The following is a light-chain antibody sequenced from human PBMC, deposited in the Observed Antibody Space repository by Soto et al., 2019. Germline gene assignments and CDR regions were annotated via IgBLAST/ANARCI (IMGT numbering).Light chain of an antibody. Sequence: EIVMTQSPATLSVSPGERATLSCRASQSVSSNLAWYQHKPGQAPRLLIYGASTRATGIPARFSGSESGTKFTLTIGSLQSEDLADYYCQQYNNWPLSWTFGQGTKVEIK. CDR1: QSVSSN. V-gene: IGKV3-15*01. CDR2: GAS. CDR3: QQYNNWPLSWT. J-gene: IGKJ1*01.